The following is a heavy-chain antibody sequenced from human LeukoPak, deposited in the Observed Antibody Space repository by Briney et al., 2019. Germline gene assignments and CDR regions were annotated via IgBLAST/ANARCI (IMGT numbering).Heavy chain of an antibody. J-gene: IGHJ4*02. V-gene: IGHV4-38-2*02. CDR2: IHHSGST. CDR1: GYSISSGFY. CDR3: AREFRGYGGINFDY. Sequence: SETLSLTCTVSGYSISSGFYWGWIRQPPGKGLDYIGSIHHSGSTYYSPSLKSRVTISKDTSKNQFSLKLSSVTAADTAVYYCAREFRGYGGINFDYWGQGSLVTVSS. D-gene: IGHD4-23*01.